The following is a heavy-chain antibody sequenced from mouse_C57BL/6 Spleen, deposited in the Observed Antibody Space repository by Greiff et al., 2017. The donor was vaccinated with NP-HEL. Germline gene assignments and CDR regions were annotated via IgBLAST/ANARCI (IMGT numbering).Heavy chain of an antibody. Sequence: DVKLVESGGGLVKPGGSLKLSCAASGFTLSDYGMHWVRQAPEKGLEWVAYISSGSSTIYYADTVKGRFTISRDNAKNTLFLQMTSLRSEDTAMYYCARDLNAMDYWGQGTSVTVSS. V-gene: IGHV5-17*01. J-gene: IGHJ4*01. CDR3: ARDLNAMDY. CDR2: ISSGSSTI. CDR1: GFTLSDYG.